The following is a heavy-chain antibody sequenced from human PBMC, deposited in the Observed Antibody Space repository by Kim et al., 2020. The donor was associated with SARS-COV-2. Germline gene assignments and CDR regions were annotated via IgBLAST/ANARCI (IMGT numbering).Heavy chain of an antibody. CDR1: GFSFSTSS. D-gene: IGHD5-12*01. Sequence: GGSLRLSCAASGFSFSTSSMNWVRQAPGRRLEWVSFISDDSDYISYADSVKGRFIISRDNAKNSLYLQMSSLTAEDTALYYCASDGVGMATRFFYLWG. CDR2: ISDDSDYI. V-gene: IGHV3-21*01. CDR3: ASDGVGMATRFFYL. J-gene: IGHJ2*01.